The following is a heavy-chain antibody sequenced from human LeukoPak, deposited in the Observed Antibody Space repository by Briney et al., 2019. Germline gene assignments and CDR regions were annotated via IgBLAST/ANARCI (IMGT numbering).Heavy chain of an antibody. CDR2: ISGSGGST. J-gene: IGHJ4*02. D-gene: IGHD3-10*01. CDR3: AKDKGYYGSAIFDY. Sequence: GGSLRPSCAASGFTFSSYAMSWVRQAPGKGLEWVSAISGSGGSTYYANSVKGRFTISRDNSKNTLYLQMNSLRAEDTAVYYCAKDKGYYGSAIFDYWGQGTLVTVSS. V-gene: IGHV3-23*01. CDR1: GFTFSSYA.